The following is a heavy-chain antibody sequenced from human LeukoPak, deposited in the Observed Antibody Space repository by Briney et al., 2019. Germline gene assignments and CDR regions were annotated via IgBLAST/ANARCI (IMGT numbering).Heavy chain of an antibody. Sequence: PGGSLRLSCAAYGFTFTTNAMRSVRQAPGKGLVWVSRINSDGSSTSYADSVKGRFTISRDNAKNTLYLQMNSLRAEDTAVYYCARGDCSSTSCYAFDYWGQGTLVTVSS. J-gene: IGHJ4*02. CDR1: GFTFTTNA. V-gene: IGHV3-74*01. CDR3: ARGDCSSTSCYAFDY. D-gene: IGHD2-2*01. CDR2: INSDGSST.